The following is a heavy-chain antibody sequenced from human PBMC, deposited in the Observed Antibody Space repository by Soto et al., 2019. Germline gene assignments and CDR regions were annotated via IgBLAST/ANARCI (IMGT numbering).Heavy chain of an antibody. CDR3: AKDTVTVTLSRKIAY. V-gene: IGHV3-9*01. J-gene: IGHJ4*02. CDR1: GFTCDDYA. D-gene: IGHD4-4*01. Sequence: PGGSMRLCCAASGFTCDDYAMQRVRQGAGKGLEWVPGISWNSGSIGYADTLKGRFTISRDNAKNSLFLQLGGVRVEDNALYYCAKDTVTVTLSRKIAYRGQGILVTVSS. CDR2: ISWNSGSI.